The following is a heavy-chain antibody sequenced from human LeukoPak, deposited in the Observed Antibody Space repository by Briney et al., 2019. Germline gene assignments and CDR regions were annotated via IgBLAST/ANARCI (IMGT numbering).Heavy chain of an antibody. V-gene: IGHV4-39*07. CDR2: IYYSGST. CDR1: VGSISSSSYY. D-gene: IGHD3-10*01. CDR3: ARRRIRFYGSGSRFDY. Sequence: SETLSLTCTVSVGSISSSSYYWGWIRQPPGKGLEWIGSIYYSGSTYYNPSLKSRVTISVDTSKNQFSLKLSSVTAADTAVYYCARRRIRFYGSGSRFDYWGQGTLVTVSS. J-gene: IGHJ4*02.